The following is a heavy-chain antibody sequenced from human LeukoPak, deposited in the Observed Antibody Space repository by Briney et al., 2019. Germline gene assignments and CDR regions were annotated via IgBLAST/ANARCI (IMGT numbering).Heavy chain of an antibody. J-gene: IGHJ5*02. Sequence: SETLSLTCTVSGGSISSSSYYWGWIRQPPGKGLEWIGSVYYSGSTSYNPSLKSRVTISVDTSKNQFSLKLGSVTAADTAVYYCARPSPAFDPWGQGTLVTVSS. V-gene: IGHV4-39*07. CDR1: GGSISSSSYY. CDR3: ARPSPAFDP. CDR2: VYYSGST.